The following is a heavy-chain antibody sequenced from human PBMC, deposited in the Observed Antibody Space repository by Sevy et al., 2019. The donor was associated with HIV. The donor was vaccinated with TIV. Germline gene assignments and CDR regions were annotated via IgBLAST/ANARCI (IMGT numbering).Heavy chain of an antibody. CDR2: IYSGGST. Sequence: GGSLRLSCVASGFTVSSYYMSWVRQAPGRGLEWVSSIYSGGSTYYADSVKGRFTISSDKSKNTVYFQMNSLMADDTAIYYCATYSGSSDYNFFQDWGQGTLVTVSS. V-gene: IGHV3-53*01. J-gene: IGHJ1*01. D-gene: IGHD3-22*01. CDR3: ATYSGSSDYNFFQD. CDR1: GFTVSSYY.